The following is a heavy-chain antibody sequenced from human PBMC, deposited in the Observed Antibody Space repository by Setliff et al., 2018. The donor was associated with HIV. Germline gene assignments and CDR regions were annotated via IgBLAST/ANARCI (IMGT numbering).Heavy chain of an antibody. V-gene: IGHV5-51*01. J-gene: IGHJ5*02. CDR2: LYPGDSDT. CDR1: GYSFTTYW. CDR3: ARAPNSPYYSNFWYADH. D-gene: IGHD3-22*01. Sequence: GESLKISCQTSGYSFTTYWIGWVRQMPGKGLEWMAILYPGDSDTRYSPSFQSQVTVSADKSIGTAYLQWNSLKASDTALYFCARAPNSPYYSNFWYADHWGQGTLVTVSS.